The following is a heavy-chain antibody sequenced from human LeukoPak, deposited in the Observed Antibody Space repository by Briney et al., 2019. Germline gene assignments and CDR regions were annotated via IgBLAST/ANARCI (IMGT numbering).Heavy chain of an antibody. CDR1: GFPFTTNY. CDR3: ARVRRQVGSRWFDS. CDR2: MNTGGSA. J-gene: IGHJ5*01. D-gene: IGHD1-26*01. Sequence: GGSLRLSCAASGFPFTTNYMSWVRRAPGKGLEWVSVMNTGGSAYYADSVKGRFTISRDNSNNTLYLQMNSLRAEDTAVYYCARVRRQVGSRWFDSWGQGTLVTVSS. V-gene: IGHV3-53*01.